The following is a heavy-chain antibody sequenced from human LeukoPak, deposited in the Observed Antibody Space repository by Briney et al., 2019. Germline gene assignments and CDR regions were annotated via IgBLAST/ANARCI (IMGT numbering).Heavy chain of an antibody. J-gene: IGHJ4*02. V-gene: IGHV4-34*01. D-gene: IGHD3-9*01. CDR2: INHSGST. CDR1: GGSFSGYY. CDR3: ASTVRYFDWSL. Sequence: PSETLSLTCAVYGGSFSGYYWSWIRQPPGKGLEWIGEINHSGSTNYNPSLKSRVTISVDTSKNQFSLKLSSVTAADTAVYYCASTVRYFDWSLWGQGTLVTVSS.